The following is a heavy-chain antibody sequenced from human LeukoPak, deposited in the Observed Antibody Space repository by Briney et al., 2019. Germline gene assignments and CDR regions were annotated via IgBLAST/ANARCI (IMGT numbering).Heavy chain of an antibody. V-gene: IGHV3-21*01. CDR3: ARDGVPGGRDV. J-gene: IGHJ6*02. Sequence: GGSLRLACAASGFTFSSYSMNWVRQAPGKGLEWVSSISSSSSYIYYADSVKGRFTISRDNAKNSLYLQMNSLRAEDTAVYYCARDGVPGGRDVWGQGTTVTVS. CDR1: GFTFSSYS. CDR2: ISSSSSYI. D-gene: IGHD3-16*01.